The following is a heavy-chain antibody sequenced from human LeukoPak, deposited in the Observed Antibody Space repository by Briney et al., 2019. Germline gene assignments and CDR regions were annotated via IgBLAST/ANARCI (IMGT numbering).Heavy chain of an antibody. CDR2: IRYDGSNK. CDR3: XKRAGYXXGWHGIDY. Sequence: PGGSLRLSCAASGFTFSSYGMHWVRQAPGKGLEWVAFIRYDGSNKYYXDSVKGRFTISRDNSKNTLYLQMNSLRAEDTAVYYCXKRAGYXXGWHGIDYWGQGTLVTVSS. J-gene: IGHJ4*02. D-gene: IGHD6-19*01. CDR1: GFTFSSYG. V-gene: IGHV3-30*02.